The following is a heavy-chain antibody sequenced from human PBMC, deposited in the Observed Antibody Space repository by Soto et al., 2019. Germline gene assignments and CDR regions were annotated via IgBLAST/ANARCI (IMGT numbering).Heavy chain of an antibody. CDR3: ARVVDDRPDY. Sequence: AASVKVSCKASGGTFSSYAISWVRQAPGQGLEWMGGIIPIFGTANYAQKFQGRVTITADESTSTAYMELSSLRSEDTAVYYCARVVDDRPDYWGQGTLVTVSS. J-gene: IGHJ4*02. D-gene: IGHD1-26*01. CDR1: GGTFSSYA. V-gene: IGHV1-69*13. CDR2: IIPIFGTA.